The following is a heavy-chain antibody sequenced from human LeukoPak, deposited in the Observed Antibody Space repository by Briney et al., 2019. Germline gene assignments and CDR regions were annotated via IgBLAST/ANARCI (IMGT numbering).Heavy chain of an antibody. Sequence: PSQTLSLTCTVAGASISSGDYDWGWLRQTRGKGLEWYGNIYYSGSTYYTPSLECRVTISVDTSKSQFSRKLSSVTAADTAVYYCDRGVRFLEYFDYWGQGTLVTVSS. CDR2: IYYSGST. J-gene: IGHJ4*02. CDR3: DRGVRFLEYFDY. CDR1: GASISSGDYD. V-gene: IGHV4-30-4*08. D-gene: IGHD3-3*01.